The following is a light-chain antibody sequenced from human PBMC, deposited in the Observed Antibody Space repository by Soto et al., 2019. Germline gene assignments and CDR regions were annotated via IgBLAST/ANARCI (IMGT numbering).Light chain of an antibody. CDR1: SSDVGGYNY. V-gene: IGLV2-8*01. J-gene: IGLJ1*01. CDR3: SSYAGSNNLYV. CDR2: EVS. Sequence: QSALAQPPSASGSPGQSVTISCTGTSSDVGGYNYVSWYQQHPGKAPKLMIYEVSKRPSGVPDRFSGSKSGNTASLTVSGLQAEDEADYYCSSYAGSNNLYVFGXGTKVTVL.